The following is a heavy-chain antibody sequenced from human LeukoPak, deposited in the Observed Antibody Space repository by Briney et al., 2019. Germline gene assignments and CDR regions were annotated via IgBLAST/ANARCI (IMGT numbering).Heavy chain of an antibody. Sequence: PGGSLRLSCAASGFTFSSSTMNWVRQAPGKGLEWVSSISSSSSYIYYADSVKGRFTISRNNAKNSLYLQMNSLRAEDTAVYYCARDGVAGSFDYWGQGTLVTVSS. CDR1: GFTFSSST. V-gene: IGHV3-21*01. CDR2: ISSSSSYI. CDR3: ARDGVAGSFDY. D-gene: IGHD6-19*01. J-gene: IGHJ4*02.